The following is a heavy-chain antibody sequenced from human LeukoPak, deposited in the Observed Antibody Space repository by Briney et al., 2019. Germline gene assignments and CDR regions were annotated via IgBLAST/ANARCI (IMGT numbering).Heavy chain of an antibody. V-gene: IGHV3-30*02. Sequence: GGSLRLSCAASGFTFSTYGMHWVRQAPGKGLEWVAFIRYDGSNKYYADSVKGRFTISRDNSKNMLYLQMNSLRAEDTVVFHCVKDVWDYRDGSYFDPWGQGALLTVSS. J-gene: IGHJ5*02. CDR2: IRYDGSNK. D-gene: IGHD1-26*01. CDR1: GFTFSTYG. CDR3: VKDVWDYRDGSYFDP.